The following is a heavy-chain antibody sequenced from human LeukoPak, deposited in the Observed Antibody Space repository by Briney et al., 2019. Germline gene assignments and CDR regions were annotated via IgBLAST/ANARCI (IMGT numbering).Heavy chain of an antibody. Sequence: SETLSLTCTVSGGSISSYYWSWIRQPPGKGLEWIGYIYYSGSTNYNPSLKSRVTISVDTSKNQFSLKLSSVTAADTAVYYCARARARVWFDYWGQGTLATVSS. J-gene: IGHJ4*02. CDR2: IYYSGST. CDR3: ARARARVWFDY. CDR1: GGSISSYY. V-gene: IGHV4-59*01. D-gene: IGHD1-26*01.